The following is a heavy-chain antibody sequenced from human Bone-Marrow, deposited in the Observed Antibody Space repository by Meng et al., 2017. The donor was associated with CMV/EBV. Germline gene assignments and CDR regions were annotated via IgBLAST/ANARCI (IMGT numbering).Heavy chain of an antibody. V-gene: IGHV3-30*04. Sequence: GESLKISCAASGFTFSSNPMHWVRQAPGKGLEWVAFISFDGKDKFYANSVKGRFTISRDNSKSTLYVQMNSLRVEDTAVYYCARAPARGFWSAYYRDYFYYGMDVWGQGTTVTVSS. CDR1: GFTFSSNP. CDR2: ISFDGKDK. D-gene: IGHD3-3*01. J-gene: IGHJ6*02. CDR3: ARAPARGFWSAYYRDYFYYGMDV.